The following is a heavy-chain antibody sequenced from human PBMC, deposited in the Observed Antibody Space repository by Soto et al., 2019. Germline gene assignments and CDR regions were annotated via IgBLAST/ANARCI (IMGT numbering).Heavy chain of an antibody. J-gene: IGHJ5*02. CDR3: ARAGHSSSSEGAHWFDP. D-gene: IGHD6-6*01. CDR2: IYYSGST. V-gene: IGHV4-31*03. Sequence: QVQLQESGPGLVKPSQTLSLTCTVSGGSISSGGYYWSWIRQHPGKGLEWIGYIYYSGSTYFNPSLKSRLTISVDTSKNQFSLQLSSVTAADTAVYYGARAGHSSSSEGAHWFDPWGQGTLVTVSS. CDR1: GGSISSGGYY.